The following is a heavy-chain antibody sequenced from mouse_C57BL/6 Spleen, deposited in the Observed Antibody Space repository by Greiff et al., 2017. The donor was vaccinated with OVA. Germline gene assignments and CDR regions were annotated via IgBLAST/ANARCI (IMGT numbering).Heavy chain of an antibody. CDR3: ARELGGWFAY. D-gene: IGHD4-1*01. Sequence: VQLKESGGGLVKPGGSLKLSCAASGFTFSSYAMSWVRQTPEKRLEWVATISDGGSYTYYPDNVKGRFTISRDNAKNNLYLQMSHLKSEDTAMYYCARELGGWFAYWGQGTLVTVSA. V-gene: IGHV5-4*01. CDR1: GFTFSSYA. CDR2: ISDGGSYT. J-gene: IGHJ3*01.